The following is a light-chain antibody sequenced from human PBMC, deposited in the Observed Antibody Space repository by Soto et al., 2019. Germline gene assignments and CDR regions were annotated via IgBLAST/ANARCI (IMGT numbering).Light chain of an antibody. V-gene: IGKV3-15*01. J-gene: IGKJ1*01. Sequence: EIVMTQSPATLSVSPGERATLSCRASENLDTNLAWYQQRPGQPPRLLMYGASTRATGVPARFTGSGSGTDFTLTISSLQFEDSAVYFCQQYNNWPPWTFRQGTKVEI. CDR2: GAS. CDR1: ENLDTN. CDR3: QQYNNWPPWT.